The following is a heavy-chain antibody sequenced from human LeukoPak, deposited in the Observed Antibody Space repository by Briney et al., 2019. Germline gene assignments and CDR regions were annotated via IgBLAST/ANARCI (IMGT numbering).Heavy chain of an antibody. CDR3: AKDYVGATSPDY. D-gene: IGHD1-26*01. Sequence: GGSLRLSCSASGFTFSTYAMSWVRRAPEKGLEWVSAISGSGDTTYFADSVKGRFTISRDNSKNTLYLQMNSLRAEDTAVYYCAKDYVGATSPDYWGQGTLVTVSS. CDR2: ISGSGDTT. V-gene: IGHV3-23*01. CDR1: GFTFSTYA. J-gene: IGHJ4*02.